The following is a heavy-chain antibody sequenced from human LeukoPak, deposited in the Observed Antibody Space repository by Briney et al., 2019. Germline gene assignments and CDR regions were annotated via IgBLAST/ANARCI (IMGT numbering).Heavy chain of an antibody. V-gene: IGHV4-34*01. D-gene: IGHD1-26*01. J-gene: IGHJ4*02. CDR1: GGSFSGYY. Sequence: PSETLSLTCAVYGGSFSGYYWSWIRQPPGKGLEWIGEINHSGSTNYNPSLKSRVTISLDTSKNQFSLKLSSVTAADTALYYCASTQSGSYLKFDSWGQGTLVTVSS. CDR2: INHSGST. CDR3: ASTQSGSYLKFDS.